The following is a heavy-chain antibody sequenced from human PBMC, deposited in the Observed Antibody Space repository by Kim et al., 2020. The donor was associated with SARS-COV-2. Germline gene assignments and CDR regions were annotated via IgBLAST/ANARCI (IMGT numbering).Heavy chain of an antibody. CDR1: GFTFSNYW. CDR2: IKTDGSNT. Sequence: GGSLRLSCAASGFTFSNYWMHWVHQAPGKGLVWVSHIKTDGSNTNYADSVKGRFTISRDNAKNMLYLQMNSLRVDDTAVYHCGRVTDGDGYWGQGTLVTVSS. D-gene: IGHD2-8*01. CDR3: GRVTDGDGY. V-gene: IGHV3-74*01. J-gene: IGHJ4*02.